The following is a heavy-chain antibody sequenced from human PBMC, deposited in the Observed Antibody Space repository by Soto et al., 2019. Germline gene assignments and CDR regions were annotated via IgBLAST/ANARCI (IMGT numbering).Heavy chain of an antibody. CDR3: ARDKRDLRFLEWSYYFDY. V-gene: IGHV3-30-3*01. D-gene: IGHD3-3*01. CDR1: GFTFSSSA. J-gene: IGHJ4*02. Sequence: QVQLVESGGGVVQPGRSLRLSCAASGFTFSSSAMHWIRQAPGRGLEWVAVISYDGSNKYYADSVKGRFTISRDNSKNTLYLQMNSLRAEDTAFHYCARDKRDLRFLEWSYYFDYWGQGTLVTVSS. CDR2: ISYDGSNK.